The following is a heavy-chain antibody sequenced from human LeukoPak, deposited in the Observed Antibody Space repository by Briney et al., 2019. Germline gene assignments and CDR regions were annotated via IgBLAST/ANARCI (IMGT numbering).Heavy chain of an antibody. V-gene: IGHV4-4*07. J-gene: IGHJ5*02. CDR2: MDTSGHT. D-gene: IGHD2-15*01. Sequence: PSETLSLTCIVSGGSISGYYWSWIRQPAGKGLEWIGHMDTSGHTNYNSSLMSRVTMSVDTSKNQFSLRLTSVTAADTAVYYCGRHWSHSVAQFGRSYWFDPWGQGTLVTVSS. CDR1: GGSISGYY. CDR3: GRHWSHSVAQFGRSYWFDP.